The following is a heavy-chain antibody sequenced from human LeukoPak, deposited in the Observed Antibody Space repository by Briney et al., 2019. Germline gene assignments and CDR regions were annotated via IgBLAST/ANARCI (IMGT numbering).Heavy chain of an antibody. J-gene: IGHJ4*02. CDR2: IYYSGST. Sequence: SETLSLTCTVSGGSISRSRDYWGWIRQPPGKGLEWIGSIYYSGSTYYNPSLKSRVTISGDTSKNQFSLKLSSVTAADTAMYYCAKSNGYGLIDYWGQGTLVTVSS. V-gene: IGHV4-39*01. CDR3: AKSNGYGLIDY. D-gene: IGHD5-12*01. CDR1: GGSISRSRDY.